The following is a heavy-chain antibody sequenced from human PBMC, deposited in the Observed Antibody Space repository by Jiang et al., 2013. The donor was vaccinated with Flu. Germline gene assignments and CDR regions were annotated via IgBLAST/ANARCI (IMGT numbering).Heavy chain of an antibody. Sequence: VSCKPSGYTFTDYYVHWVRQAPGQGLEWLGWINPNSGGTKYAQKFLGRVTMTGDTPTTTAYMDLTRLTSDDTAIYYCARRSFDFWGQGTLVTVSS. CDR2: INPNSGGT. CDR1: GYTFTDYY. V-gene: IGHV1-2*02. J-gene: IGHJ4*02. CDR3: ARRSFDF.